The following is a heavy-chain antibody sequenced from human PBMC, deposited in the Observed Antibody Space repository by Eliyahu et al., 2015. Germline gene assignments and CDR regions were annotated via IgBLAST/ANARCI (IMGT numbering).Heavy chain of an antibody. D-gene: IGHD6-13*01. V-gene: IGHV4-39*01. CDR1: GGSXXSXXYY. J-gene: IGHJ2*01. Sequence: QLQLQESGPGLVKPSEXLSLTCTVSGGSXXSXXYYWGWIRQPXGKELEWIGSIYYSGXTYYNPSLKSRVTISVDTSKNQFSLKLSSVTAADTAVYYCAHPGKQQLVRGHWYFDLWGRGTLVTVSS. CDR2: IYYSGXT. CDR3: AHPGKQQLVRGHWYFDL.